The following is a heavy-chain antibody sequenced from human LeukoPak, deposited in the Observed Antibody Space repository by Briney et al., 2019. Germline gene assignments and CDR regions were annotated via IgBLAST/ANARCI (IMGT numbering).Heavy chain of an antibody. CDR3: ATAPRGRRLTGRDDAFDI. D-gene: IGHD3-10*01. J-gene: IGHJ3*02. CDR1: GYTFTSYY. CDR2: INPSGGST. V-gene: IGHV1-46*01. Sequence: ASVKVSCKASGYTFTSYYMHWVRQAPGQGLEWMGIINPSGGSTSYAQKFQGRVTMTRDTSTSTVYMELSSLRSEDTAVYYCATAPRGRRLTGRDDAFDIWGQGTMVTVSS.